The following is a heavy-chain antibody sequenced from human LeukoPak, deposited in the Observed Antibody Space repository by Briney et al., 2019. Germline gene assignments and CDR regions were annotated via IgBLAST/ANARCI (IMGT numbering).Heavy chain of an antibody. CDR1: GYTFTSYG. CDR2: ISAYNGNT. V-gene: IGHV1-18*04. J-gene: IGHJ1*01. Sequence: ASVKVSCKASGYTFTSYGISWVRQAPGQGLEWMGWISAYNGNTSYAQKLQGRVTMTTDTSTSTAYMELRSLRSDDTAVYYCARDQGGIAAAGTRYFQHWGQGTLVTVSS. CDR3: ARDQGGIAAAGTRYFQH. D-gene: IGHD6-13*01.